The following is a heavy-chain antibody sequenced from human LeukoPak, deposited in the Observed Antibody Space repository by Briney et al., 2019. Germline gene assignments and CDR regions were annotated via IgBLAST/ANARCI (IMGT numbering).Heavy chain of an antibody. D-gene: IGHD3-22*01. CDR1: GFTFSSYA. CDR2: ISWNSGSI. V-gene: IGHV3-9*01. CDR3: RGSLANYYDSSCYYGGDY. J-gene: IGHJ4*02. Sequence: PGGSLRLSCAASGFTFSSYAMSWVRQAPGKGLEWDSGISWNSGSIAYADSVKGRFTISRDNAKNSLYLQMNSLRAEDTALYYCRGSLANYYDSSCYYGGDYWGQGTLVTVCS.